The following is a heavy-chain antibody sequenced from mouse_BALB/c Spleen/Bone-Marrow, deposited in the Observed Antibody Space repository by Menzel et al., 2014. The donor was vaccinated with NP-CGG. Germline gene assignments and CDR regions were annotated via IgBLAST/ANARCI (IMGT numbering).Heavy chain of an antibody. CDR3: TQGRRDAMDY. J-gene: IGHJ4*01. V-gene: IGHV1S81*02. CDR2: INPSNGGT. CDR1: GYTFTSYY. Sequence: VKLMESGAELVKPGASVKLSCKASGYTFTSYYMYWVKQRPGQGLEWIGEINPSNGGTNFNEKFKSKATLTVDKSSSTAYMQLSSLTSEDSAVYYCTQGRRDAMDYWGQGTSVTVSS.